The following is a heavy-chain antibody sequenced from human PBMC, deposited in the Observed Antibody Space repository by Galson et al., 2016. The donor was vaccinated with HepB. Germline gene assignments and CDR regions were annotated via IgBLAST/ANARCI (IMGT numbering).Heavy chain of an antibody. CDR2: ISGSGGRT. Sequence: SLRLSCAVSAGTFKNYAMNWVRQAPGKGLEWVAAISGSGGRTSYEDSVRGRFTISRDNSKNTLFLRMNSVGVEDTAVYFCAKSGFVGELDKWGQGTEVVVSS. CDR1: AGTFKNYA. CDR3: AKSGFVGELDK. V-gene: IGHV3-23*01. D-gene: IGHD3-10*01. J-gene: IGHJ4*02.